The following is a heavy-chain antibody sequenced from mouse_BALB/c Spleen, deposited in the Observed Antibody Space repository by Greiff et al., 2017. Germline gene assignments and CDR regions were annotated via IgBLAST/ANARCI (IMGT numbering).Heavy chain of an antibody. Sequence: VHVKQSGPELVKPGASVKISCKASGYSFTGYFMNWVKQSHGKSLEWIGRINPYNGDTFYNQKFKGKATLTVDKSSSTAHMELLSLTSEDSAVYYCGKDGSRGAMYYWGQGTSVTVSS. J-gene: IGHJ4*01. CDR3: GKDGSRGAMYY. CDR2: INPYNGDT. V-gene: IGHV1-37*01. CDR1: GYSFTGYF. D-gene: IGHD1-1*01.